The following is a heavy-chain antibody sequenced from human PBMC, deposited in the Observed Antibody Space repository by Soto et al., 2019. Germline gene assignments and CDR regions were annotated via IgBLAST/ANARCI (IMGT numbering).Heavy chain of an antibody. CDR3: AKGGCSGGSCYSFDY. V-gene: IGHV3-23*01. CDR1: GFTFSNYA. J-gene: IGHJ4*02. Sequence: PGGSLRLSCAASGFTFSNYAMSWVRQTPGKGLEWASTISGGGSSAYYADSVKGRFTISRDNSKNTLYLQMKSLRAEDTAVYYCAKGGCSGGSCYSFDYWGQGTLVTVSS. CDR2: ISGGGSSA. D-gene: IGHD2-15*01.